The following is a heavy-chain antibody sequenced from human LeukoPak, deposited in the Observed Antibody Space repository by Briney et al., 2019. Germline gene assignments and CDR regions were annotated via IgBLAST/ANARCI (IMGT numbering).Heavy chain of an antibody. J-gene: IGHJ3*02. D-gene: IGHD4-17*01. CDR2: LFYSGRT. CDR1: GGSLSSSSYY. V-gene: IGHV4-39*01. Sequence: SETLSLTCTVSGGSLSSSSYYWGWLRQPPGRGLEWIGSLFYSGRTYYNPSLKSRVTISVDTSKNQFALKLSSVTAADTAVYYCARHATACGDYTDAFDIWGQGTMVTVSS. CDR3: ARHATACGDYTDAFDI.